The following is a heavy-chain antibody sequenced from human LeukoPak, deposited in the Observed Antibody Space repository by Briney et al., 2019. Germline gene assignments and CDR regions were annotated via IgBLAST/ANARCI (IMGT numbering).Heavy chain of an antibody. Sequence: AGGSLRLSCAASGFTFSSYAMHWVHQAPGKGLEWVAVISYDGSNKYYADSVKGRFTISRDNSKNTLYLQMNSLRAEDTAVYYCASTRGGNSWVYYFDYWGQGTLVTVSS. V-gene: IGHV3-30-3*01. J-gene: IGHJ4*02. CDR3: ASTRGGNSWVYYFDY. CDR2: ISYDGSNK. CDR1: GFTFSSYA. D-gene: IGHD4-23*01.